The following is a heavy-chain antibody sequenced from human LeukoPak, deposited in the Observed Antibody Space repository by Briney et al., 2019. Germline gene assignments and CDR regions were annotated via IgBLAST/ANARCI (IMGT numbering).Heavy chain of an antibody. CDR3: ARDPLFCSGGSCIPSYYGLDV. V-gene: IGHV1-3*01. CDR1: GYTFTNYV. D-gene: IGHD2-15*01. Sequence: ASVKVSCKASGYTFTNYVMHWVRQAPGQRLEWMGWSNGGNGNTKYSQKFQGRVTITRDTSASTAYMELSSLRSEDTAVYYCARDPLFCSGGSCIPSYYGLDVWGKGTTVTVSS. J-gene: IGHJ6*04. CDR2: SNGGNGNT.